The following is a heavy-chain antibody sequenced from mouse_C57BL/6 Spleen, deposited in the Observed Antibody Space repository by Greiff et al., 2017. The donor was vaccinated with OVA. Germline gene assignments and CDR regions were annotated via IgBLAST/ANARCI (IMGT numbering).Heavy chain of an antibody. D-gene: IGHD2-4*01. CDR1: GYAFSSSW. CDR3: ASPIYYDFPGAY. Sequence: LQESGPELVKPGASVKISCKASGYAFSSSWMNWVKQRPGKGLEWIGRIYPGDGDTNYNGKFKGKATLTADKSSSTAYMQLSSLTSEDSAVYFCASPIYYDFPGAYWGQGTLVTVSA. J-gene: IGHJ3*01. CDR2: IYPGDGDT. V-gene: IGHV1-82*01.